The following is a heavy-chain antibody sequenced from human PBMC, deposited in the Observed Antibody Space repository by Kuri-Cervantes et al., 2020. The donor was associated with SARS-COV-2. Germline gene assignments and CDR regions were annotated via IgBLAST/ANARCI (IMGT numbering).Heavy chain of an antibody. CDR1: GFTFSSYA. Sequence: GESLKISCAASGFTFSSYAMHWVRQAPGKGLVWVSRINSDGSSTSYADSVKGRFTISRDNAKNSLYLQMNSLRAEDTALYYCARDRIEDFWSGPMNWFDPWGQGTLVTVSS. D-gene: IGHD3-3*01. J-gene: IGHJ5*02. CDR2: INSDGSST. CDR3: ARDRIEDFWSGPMNWFDP. V-gene: IGHV3-74*01.